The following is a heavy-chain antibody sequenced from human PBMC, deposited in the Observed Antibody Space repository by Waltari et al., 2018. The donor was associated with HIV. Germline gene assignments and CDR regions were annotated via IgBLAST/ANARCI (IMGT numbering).Heavy chain of an antibody. CDR1: GYKFVNHD. Sequence: QSPTEVRRPGASVRVSCRIFGYKFVNHDITWVRQAAREGLEWMGCINPNTGDTHSLENYWGRLTLTRNISTATAYLDLTNLTRDDMATYYCTRGLALRIAAPGADVWGQGTTVIV. V-gene: IGHV1-8*01. CDR2: INPNTGDT. J-gene: IGHJ6*02. CDR3: TRGLALRIAAPGADV. D-gene: IGHD4-17*01.